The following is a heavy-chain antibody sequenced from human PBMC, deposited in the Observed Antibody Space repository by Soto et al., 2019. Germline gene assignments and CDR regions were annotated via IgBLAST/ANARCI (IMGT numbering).Heavy chain of an antibody. D-gene: IGHD2-15*01. J-gene: IGHJ6*02. CDR1: GFIFSIYS. V-gene: IGHV3-7*03. CDR2: SPQVAVEG. Sequence: GGSLRLSCELAGFIFSIYSMSWVRQTPAKGLEWVAQSPQVAVEGHYADAANGRFTISRDNGKNSLFLPMNILQDEDTDVYYCARDHLVLLANDLIYGSEDSRRGATV. CDR3: ARDHLVLLANDLIYGSED.